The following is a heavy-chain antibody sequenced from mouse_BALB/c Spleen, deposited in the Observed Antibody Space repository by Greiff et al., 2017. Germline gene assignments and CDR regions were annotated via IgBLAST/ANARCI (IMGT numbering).Heavy chain of an antibody. V-gene: IGHV1-7*01. CDR3: ARSQHYYGYFAY. CDR1: GYTFTSYW. D-gene: IGHD1-2*01. CDR2: INPSTGYT. Sequence: VKLVESGAELAKPGASVKMSCKASGYTFTSYWMHWVKQRPGQGLEWIGYINPSTGYTEYNQKFKDKATLTADKSSSTAYMQLSSLTSEDSAVYYCARSQHYYGYFAYWGQGTLVTVSA. J-gene: IGHJ3*01.